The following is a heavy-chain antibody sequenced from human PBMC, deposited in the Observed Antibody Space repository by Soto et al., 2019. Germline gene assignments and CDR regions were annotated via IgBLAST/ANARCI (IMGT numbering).Heavy chain of an antibody. V-gene: IGHV3-48*03. J-gene: IGHJ4*02. CDR1: GFTFSPYE. Sequence: PGGSLTLSCAVSGFTFSPYELSWVRQAPGKGMEWIPYISSSDSTIHYADSVKGRFTISRDNSKKSLFLQMNSLRAEDTAVYYCVREAPCSNGVCQFDYWGRGTLVTVSS. D-gene: IGHD2-8*01. CDR2: ISSSDSTI. CDR3: VREAPCSNGVCQFDY.